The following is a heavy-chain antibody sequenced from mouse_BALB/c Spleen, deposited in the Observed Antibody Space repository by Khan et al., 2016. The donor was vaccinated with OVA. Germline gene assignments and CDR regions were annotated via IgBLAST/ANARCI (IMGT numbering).Heavy chain of an antibody. J-gene: IGHJ3*01. CDR3: ARNYDYDEGLAY. Sequence: QVRLQQSGPGLVQPSQSLSITCTVSGFSLTTYGVHWVRQSPGKGLEWLGVIWSGGSTDYNAAFISRLSISKDNSKSQVFFKMNSLQANDTAIDYCARNYDYDEGLAYWGQGTLVTVSA. D-gene: IGHD2-4*01. CDR1: GFSLTTYG. V-gene: IGHV2-2*02. CDR2: IWSGGST.